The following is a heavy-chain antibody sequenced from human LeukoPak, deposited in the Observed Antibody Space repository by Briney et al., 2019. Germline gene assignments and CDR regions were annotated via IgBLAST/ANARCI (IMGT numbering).Heavy chain of an antibody. Sequence: GGSLRLSCAASGFTLSSYWMHWVRQAPGKGLVWVSRINSDGSSTSYADSVKGRFTISRDNAKNTLYLQMNSLRAEDTAVYYCARGTGFGELTEYGGQGTLVTVSS. CDR1: GFTLSSYW. D-gene: IGHD3-10*01. CDR3: ARGTGFGELTEY. V-gene: IGHV3-74*01. CDR2: INSDGSST. J-gene: IGHJ4*02.